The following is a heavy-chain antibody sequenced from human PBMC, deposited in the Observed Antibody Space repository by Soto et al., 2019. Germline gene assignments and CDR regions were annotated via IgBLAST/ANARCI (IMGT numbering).Heavy chain of an antibody. CDR1: GCSISSGDYY. J-gene: IGHJ2*01. D-gene: IGHD3-22*01. Sequence: SETLSLTCTVSGCSISSGDYYWSWIRQPPGKGLEWIGYIYYSGSTYYNPSLKSRVTISVDTSKNQFSLKLSSVTAADTAVYYCARMLYYYDSSGYYPPPFWYFELWGRGTLVTVTS. CDR3: ARMLYYYDSSGYYPPPFWYFEL. CDR2: IYYSGST. V-gene: IGHV4-30-4*01.